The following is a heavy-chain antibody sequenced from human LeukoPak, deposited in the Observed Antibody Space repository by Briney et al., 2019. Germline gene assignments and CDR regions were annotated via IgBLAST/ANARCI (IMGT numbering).Heavy chain of an antibody. D-gene: IGHD3-22*01. CDR3: ASSRSDTMIVVVTAFDV. V-gene: IGHV4-38-2*02. CDR1: GYSMSSGYY. J-gene: IGHJ3*01. CDR2: MYHTGST. Sequence: SETLSLTCTVSGYSMSSGYYWGWIRQPPERGLEWIGSMYHTGSTYYNPSLKSRVTISVDTSKNQFSLKLSSVTAADTAVYYCASSRSDTMIVVVTAFDVWGQGTMVTVSS.